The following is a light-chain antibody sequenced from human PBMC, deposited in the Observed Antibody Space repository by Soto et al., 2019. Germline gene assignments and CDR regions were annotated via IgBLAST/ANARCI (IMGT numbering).Light chain of an antibody. V-gene: IGKV1-5*03. CDR1: QTINNW. CDR3: QQYYGAWT. CDR2: KAS. J-gene: IGKJ1*01. Sequence: DFQMTQSPSTLSASVGDRVTITCRASQTINNWLAWYQQQSGKAPKLLIYKASSLESGVPSRFSGSGSGTEFTLTISSLQPDDSATYYCQQYYGAWTFGQGIKVEVK.